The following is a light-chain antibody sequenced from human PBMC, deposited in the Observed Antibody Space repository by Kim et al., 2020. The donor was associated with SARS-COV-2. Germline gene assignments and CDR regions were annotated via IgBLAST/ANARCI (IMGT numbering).Light chain of an antibody. CDR1: SLRSYY. CDR2: GKN. V-gene: IGLV3-19*01. CDR3: NSRDSSGNHQWV. J-gene: IGLJ3*02. Sequence: EQTVRITCQGDSLRSYYASWYQQKPGQAPVLVIYGKNNRPSGIPDRFSGSSSGNTASLTITGAQAEDEADYYCNSRDSSGNHQWVFGGGTQLTVL.